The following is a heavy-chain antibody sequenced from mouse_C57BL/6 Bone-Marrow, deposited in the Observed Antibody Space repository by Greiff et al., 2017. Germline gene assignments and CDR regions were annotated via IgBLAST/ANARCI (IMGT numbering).Heavy chain of an antibody. CDR3: ARPLLEAWFAY. D-gene: IGHD2-10*01. J-gene: IGHJ3*01. CDR2: IYPRSGNT. Sequence: QVQLQQSGAELARPGASVKLSCKASGYTFTSYGISWVKQSTGQGLEWIGAIYPRSGNTYYNEKFKGKATLTADKSSSTAYMELRSLTSEDAAVYFCARPLLEAWFAYWGRGTVVTVSA. V-gene: IGHV1-81*01. CDR1: GYTFTSYG.